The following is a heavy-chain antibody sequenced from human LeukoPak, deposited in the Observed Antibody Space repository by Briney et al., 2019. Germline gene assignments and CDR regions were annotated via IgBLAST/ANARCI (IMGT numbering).Heavy chain of an antibody. Sequence: GGSLRLSCAASGFTFSTYTMYWVRHPPGKGLEWVSIIGSSGGGIHYADSVKGRFTISRDNSKNTLYLQMNSLRAEDTAVYYCAKRSDYLAYWGQGTLVTVSS. V-gene: IGHV3-23*01. CDR2: IGSSGGGI. CDR3: AKRSDYLAY. J-gene: IGHJ4*02. CDR1: GFTFSTYT. D-gene: IGHD3-3*01.